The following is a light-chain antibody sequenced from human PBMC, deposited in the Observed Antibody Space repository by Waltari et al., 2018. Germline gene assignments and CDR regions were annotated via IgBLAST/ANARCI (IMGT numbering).Light chain of an antibody. CDR2: GAS. Sequence: EIVMTQSPATLSVPPGERATLSCRASQCVSSNLAWYQQKPGQAPRLLIYGASTRATCIPARFSGSGSGTEFTLTISSMQSEDFAVYYCQQYNNWPPTFGQGTKLEIK. CDR1: QCVSSN. V-gene: IGKV3-15*01. J-gene: IGKJ2*01. CDR3: QQYNNWPPT.